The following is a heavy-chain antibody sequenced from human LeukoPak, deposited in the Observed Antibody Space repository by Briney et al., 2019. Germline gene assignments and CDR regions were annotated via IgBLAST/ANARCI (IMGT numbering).Heavy chain of an antibody. J-gene: IGHJ4*02. CDR2: ISDSGDGT. D-gene: IGHD6-13*01. CDR1: GFTFRMYA. V-gene: IGHV3-23*01. Sequence: GGSLRLSCAASGFTFRMYAMSWVRQAPGKGLEWVSGISDSGDGTYYAESVKGRFTISRDNSKNTVFLQMNSLRADDTAKYYCAKDEAPGSWHTPSVFWGQGTLVTVSS. CDR3: AKDEAPGSWHTPSVF.